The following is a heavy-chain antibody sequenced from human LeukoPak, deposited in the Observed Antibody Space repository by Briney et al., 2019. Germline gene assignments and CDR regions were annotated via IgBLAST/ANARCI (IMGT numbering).Heavy chain of an antibody. V-gene: IGHV3-21*01. CDR2: ITSGSDYI. CDR1: GFTFSVFS. CDR3: ARRAVLGYYYIDV. Sequence: PGGSLRLSCAASGFTFSVFSMNWVRQAPGKGLEWVSTITSGSDYIYYADSLKGRFTISRDNAKNPLYLQMNGLRAEDTAVYYCARRAVLGYYYIDVWGKGTTVTVSS. J-gene: IGHJ6*03.